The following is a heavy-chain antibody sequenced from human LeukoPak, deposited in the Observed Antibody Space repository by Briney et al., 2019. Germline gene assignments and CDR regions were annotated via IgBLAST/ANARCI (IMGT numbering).Heavy chain of an antibody. J-gene: IGHJ4*01. CDR1: GFTFSSYS. CDR2: IWYDGSNK. CDR3: AKRLSSWEFDY. V-gene: IGHV3-30*02. Sequence: GGSLRLSCAASGFTFSSYSMHWVRQAPGKGLEWVAVIWYDGSNKYYADSVKGRFTISRDNSENTLYLQMNSLRAEDTAVYYCAKRLSSWEFDYWGQGTLVTVSS. D-gene: IGHD6-13*01.